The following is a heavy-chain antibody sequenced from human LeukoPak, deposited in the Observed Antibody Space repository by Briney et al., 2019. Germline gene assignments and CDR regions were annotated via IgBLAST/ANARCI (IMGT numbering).Heavy chain of an antibody. CDR1: GGSISSYY. Sequence: SETLSLTCTVSGGSISSYYWSWLRQPPGKGLEWIGYIYYSGSTNYNPSLKSRVTISVDTSKNQFSLKLSSVTAADTAVYYCARDTYYYDSSGYPFDYWGQGTLVTVSS. CDR2: IYYSGST. V-gene: IGHV4-59*12. D-gene: IGHD3-22*01. CDR3: ARDTYYYDSSGYPFDY. J-gene: IGHJ4*02.